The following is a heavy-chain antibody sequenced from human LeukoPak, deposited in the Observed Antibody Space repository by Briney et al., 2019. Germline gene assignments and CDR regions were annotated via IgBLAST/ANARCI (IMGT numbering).Heavy chain of an antibody. V-gene: IGHV4-34*01. CDR2: INHSGST. CDR3: ARVTMVRGVTEVDY. Sequence: SETLSLTCAVYGGSFSGYYWSWIRQPPGKGLGWIGEINHSGSTNYNPSLKSRATISVDTSKNQFSLKLSSVTAADTAVYYCARVTMVRGVTEVDYWGQGTLVTVSS. J-gene: IGHJ4*02. D-gene: IGHD3-10*01. CDR1: GGSFSGYY.